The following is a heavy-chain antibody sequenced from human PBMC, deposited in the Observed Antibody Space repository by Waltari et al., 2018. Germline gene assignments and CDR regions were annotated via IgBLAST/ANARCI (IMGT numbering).Heavy chain of an antibody. CDR1: GFTFSDYW. CDR3: ARKGGRGYTYGPFYFDS. D-gene: IGHD5-18*01. CDR2: INGAGHVI. Sequence: EVQLLEAGGDPVQPGGSLRLSCAASGFTFSDYWMHWVRQAPGKGLVWVARINGAGHVITYSASVQARFTILRDNTKNTVYLQLNSLRADDTAVYYCARKGGRGYTYGPFYFDSWGRGTLVTVSS. J-gene: IGHJ4*02. V-gene: IGHV3-74*01.